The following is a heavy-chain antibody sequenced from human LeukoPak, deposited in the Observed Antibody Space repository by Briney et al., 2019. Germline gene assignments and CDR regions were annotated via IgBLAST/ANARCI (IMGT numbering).Heavy chain of an antibody. D-gene: IGHD3-10*01. V-gene: IGHV1-3*01. CDR3: ARAQFGDY. CDR1: GYTFTSYA. J-gene: IGHJ4*02. CDR2: IHAGNGDT. Sequence: GASVKVSCKASGYTFTSYAVHWLRQAPGQRLEWMGWIHAGNGDTRYSQNFQDKITIIRDTSATTVYMELSSLRVEDTAVYYCARAQFGDYWGQGTLVTVSS.